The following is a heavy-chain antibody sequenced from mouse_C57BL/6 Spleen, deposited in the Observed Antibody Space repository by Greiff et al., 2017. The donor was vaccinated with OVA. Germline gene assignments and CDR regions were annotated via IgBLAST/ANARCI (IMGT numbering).Heavy chain of an antibody. Sequence: EVHLVESGPGLVKPSQSLSLTCSVTGYSITSGYYWNWIRQFPGNKLEWMGYISYDGSTNYNPSLKNRISITRDTSKNQFFLKLNSVTTEDTATYYCARGADDYDVGWFAYWGQGTLVTVSA. V-gene: IGHV3-6*01. CDR1: GYSITSGYY. D-gene: IGHD2-4*01. J-gene: IGHJ3*01. CDR2: ISYDGST. CDR3: ARGADDYDVGWFAY.